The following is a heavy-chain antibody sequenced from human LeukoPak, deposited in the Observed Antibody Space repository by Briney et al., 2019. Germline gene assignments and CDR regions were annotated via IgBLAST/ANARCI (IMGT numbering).Heavy chain of an antibody. CDR2: IYYSGST. Sequence: SETLSLTCTVSGGSISSSTSGWGWYWGWIRQPPGKGLEWIGSIYYSGSTYYNPSLKSRVTISVDTSKNQFSLKLSSVTAADTAVYYCARGRTGYYDSSGYTLNDYWGQGTLVTVSS. V-gene: IGHV4-39*07. CDR3: ARGRTGYYDSSGYTLNDY. J-gene: IGHJ4*02. CDR1: GGSISSSTSGWGWY. D-gene: IGHD3-22*01.